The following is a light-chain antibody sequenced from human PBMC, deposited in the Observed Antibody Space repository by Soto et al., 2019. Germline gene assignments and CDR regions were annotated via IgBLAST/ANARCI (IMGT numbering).Light chain of an antibody. J-gene: IGKJ2*01. CDR3: QLSYSSPYT. CDR2: AAY. Sequence: DIQMTQSPSSLSASVGDRVTITCRASQSIISYLNWYQQKPGKAPKLLIYAAYSLQSGVPSRFSGSGSGADFTLTINTLQPEDFAAYYCQLSYSSPYTFGQRTNLEIK. V-gene: IGKV1-39*01. CDR1: QSIISY.